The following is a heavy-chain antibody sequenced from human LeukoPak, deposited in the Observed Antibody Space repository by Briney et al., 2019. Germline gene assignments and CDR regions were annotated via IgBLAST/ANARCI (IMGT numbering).Heavy chain of an antibody. V-gene: IGHV1-2*02. Sequence: GASVKVSCKASGYTFTGYYMHWVRQAPGQGLEWMGWINPNSGGTNYAQKFQGRVTMTRNTSISTAYMELSSLRSEDTAVYYCARGNLGYCSGGSCYHYYYYYMDVWGKGTTVTISS. D-gene: IGHD2-15*01. CDR2: INPNSGGT. CDR3: ARGNLGYCSGGSCYHYYYYYMDV. J-gene: IGHJ6*03. CDR1: GYTFTGYY.